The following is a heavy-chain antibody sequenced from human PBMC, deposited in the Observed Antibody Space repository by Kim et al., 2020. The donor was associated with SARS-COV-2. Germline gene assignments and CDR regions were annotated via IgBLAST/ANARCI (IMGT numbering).Heavy chain of an antibody. V-gene: IGHV3-9*01. J-gene: IGHJ4*02. CDR2: ISWNSGSI. Sequence: GGSLRLSCAASGFTFGDYAMHWVRQAPGRGLEWVSGISWNSGSIGYADSVKGRFTISRDNAKNSLYLQMNSLRAEDTALYYCAKGALAYSYGPFDYWGQGTLVTVSS. CDR1: GFTFGDYA. CDR3: AKGALAYSYGPFDY. D-gene: IGHD5-18*01.